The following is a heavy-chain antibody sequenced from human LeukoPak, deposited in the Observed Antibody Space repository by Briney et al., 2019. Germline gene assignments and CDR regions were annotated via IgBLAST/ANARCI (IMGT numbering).Heavy chain of an antibody. CDR3: AKGNYNGQSGYPFDN. J-gene: IGHJ4*02. CDR2: ISGRDSST. V-gene: IGHV3-23*01. Sequence: SGGSLRLSCAASGFTFSNHAMSWVRQAPGKGLEWVSAISGRDSSTYYADSVKGRFAISRDTSQNTLYLQMNSLRVEDTAVYYCAKGNYNGQSGYPFDNWGQGSLVTVS. D-gene: IGHD3-22*01. CDR1: GFTFSNHA.